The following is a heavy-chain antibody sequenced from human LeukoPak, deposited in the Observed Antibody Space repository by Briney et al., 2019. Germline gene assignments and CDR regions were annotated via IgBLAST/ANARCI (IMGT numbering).Heavy chain of an antibody. CDR3: AKVRYSSGYPPGY. CDR2: ISGSGGST. V-gene: IGHV3-23*01. D-gene: IGHD6-19*01. CDR1: GFTFSSYA. J-gene: IGHJ4*02. Sequence: LGGSLRLSCAASGFTFSSYAMSWVRQAPGKGLEWVSAISGSGGSTYYADSVKGRFTISRDNSKNTLYLQMNSLRAEDTAVYYCAKVRYSSGYPPGYWGQGTLVTVSS.